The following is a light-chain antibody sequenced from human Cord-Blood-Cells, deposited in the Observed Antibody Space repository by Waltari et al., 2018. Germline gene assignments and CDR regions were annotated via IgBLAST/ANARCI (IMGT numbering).Light chain of an antibody. CDR3: QVWDSSSDHRV. V-gene: IGLV3-21*04. Sequence: SYVLTQPPSVSVAPGKTARITCGGNNIGSKSVHWYQQKPGQAPVLVISYDSARPSGIPERFSGSNSGNTATLTISSVEAGDEAEYYCQVWDSSSDHRVFGGETKLTVL. CDR1: NIGSKS. CDR2: YDS. J-gene: IGLJ3*02.